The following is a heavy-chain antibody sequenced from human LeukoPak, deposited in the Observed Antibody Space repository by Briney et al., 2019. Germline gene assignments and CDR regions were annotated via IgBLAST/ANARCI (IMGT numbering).Heavy chain of an antibody. Sequence: SETLSLTCTVSGGSIDSTKYYWGWIRQTPGRGLEWIGSIYYSGLTYYRPSLRSRVTMSVDTAKRQFSLRLTSVIAADTGIYYCARLKHGGSRYEAYYYSYYMDAWGRGTTVTVSS. J-gene: IGHJ6*03. CDR1: GGSIDSTKYY. D-gene: IGHD6-13*01. CDR3: ARLKHGGSRYEAYYYSYYMDA. V-gene: IGHV4-39*01. CDR2: IYYSGLT.